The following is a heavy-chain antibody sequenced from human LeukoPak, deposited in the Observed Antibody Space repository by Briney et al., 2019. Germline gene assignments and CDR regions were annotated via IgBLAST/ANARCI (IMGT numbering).Heavy chain of an antibody. J-gene: IGHJ4*02. CDR3: AKARRTTVTPFDY. V-gene: IGHV3-23*01. CDR2: MSGSAGST. CDR1: GFTISSYA. D-gene: IGHD4-17*01. Sequence: GGSLRLSCAVSGFTISSYAMSWVRQAPGKGLEWVSAMSGSAGSTYYADSVKGRITISRDNSKNMLYLEMNSLRAEDTAVYYCAKARRTTVTPFDYWGQGTLVTVSS.